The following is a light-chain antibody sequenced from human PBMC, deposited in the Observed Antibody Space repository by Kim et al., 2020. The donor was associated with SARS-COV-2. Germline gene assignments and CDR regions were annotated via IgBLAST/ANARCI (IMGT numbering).Light chain of an antibody. CDR1: QSVNSNY. CDR3: QQYGSSPRT. J-gene: IGKJ2*01. Sequence: LSPGARAILSCRASQSVNSNYFAWYQQKPGQVPRLLLYGISIRATGIPDRFSGSGSGTDFTLTIARLGPEDFAVYYCQQYGSSPRTFGQGTKLEI. CDR2: GIS. V-gene: IGKV3-20*01.